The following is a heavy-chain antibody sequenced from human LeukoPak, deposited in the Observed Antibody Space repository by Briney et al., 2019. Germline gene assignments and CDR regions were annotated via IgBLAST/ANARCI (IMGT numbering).Heavy chain of an antibody. J-gene: IGHJ5*02. Sequence: GGSLRLSCAASGFTFSNYAMTWVRQAPGKGLEWVSAISSSGGSTYYADSVKGRFTISRDNSKNTLYLQMNSLRAEDTAVYYCAKDYLYNCIDNWGQGTLVTVSP. CDR2: ISSSGGST. CDR3: AKDYLYNCIDN. CDR1: GFTFSNYA. V-gene: IGHV3-23*01.